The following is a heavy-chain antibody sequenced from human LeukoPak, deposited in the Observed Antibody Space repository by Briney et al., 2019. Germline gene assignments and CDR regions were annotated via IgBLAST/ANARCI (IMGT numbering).Heavy chain of an antibody. CDR3: ARGLGVGTTVTIYYYYGMDV. J-gene: IGHJ6*02. CDR2: MNPNSGNT. Sequence: ASVKVSCKASGYTFTSYDINWVRQATGQGLEWMGWMNPNSGNTGYAQKFQGRVTMTRNTSISTAYMELSSLRSEDTAVYYCARGLGVGTTVTIYYYYGMDVWGQGTTVTVSS. D-gene: IGHD4-17*01. V-gene: IGHV1-8*01. CDR1: GYTFTSYD.